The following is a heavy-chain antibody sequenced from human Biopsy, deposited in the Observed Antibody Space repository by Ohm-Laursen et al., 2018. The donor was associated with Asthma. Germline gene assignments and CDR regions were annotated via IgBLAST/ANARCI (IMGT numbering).Heavy chain of an antibody. J-gene: IGHJ4*01. D-gene: IGHD3-10*01. V-gene: IGHV3-21*01. Sequence: SLRLSCTASGFTFGDYAMSWFRQAPGKGLEWVSSISSLSRYKYYSDSLRGRVTISRDNAKSSLHLQMSSLRAEDTAVYFCARDFTIGSGSPFHFWGPGTLVTVSS. CDR2: ISSLSRYK. CDR1: GFTFGDYA. CDR3: ARDFTIGSGSPFHF.